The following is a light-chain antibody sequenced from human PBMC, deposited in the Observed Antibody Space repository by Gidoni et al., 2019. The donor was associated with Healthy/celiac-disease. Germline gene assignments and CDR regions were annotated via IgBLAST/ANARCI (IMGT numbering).Light chain of an antibody. CDR2: DAS. CDR1: QDISNY. Sequence: DIQMTQSPSSLSASVGDRVTITCQASQDISNYLNWHQQKPGKAPKLLIYDASNLETVVPSRFSGSGSGTDFTFTISSLQPEDIATYYCQQYDNLLTFGGGTKVEIK. V-gene: IGKV1-33*01. J-gene: IGKJ4*01. CDR3: QQYDNLLT.